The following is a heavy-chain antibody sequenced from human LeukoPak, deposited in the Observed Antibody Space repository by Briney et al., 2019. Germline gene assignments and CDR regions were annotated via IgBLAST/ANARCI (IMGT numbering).Heavy chain of an antibody. CDR2: ISFDATKE. CDR1: GFTFSNYA. CDR3: ARFKVGTNTTQKNAFDI. V-gene: IGHV3-30*01. J-gene: IGHJ3*02. Sequence: GGSLRLSCAASGFTFSNYAMHWVRQAPGKGLEWVAVISFDATKEYFGKSVKGRFTISRDNSKAPLYLQMHRLRIEDTALYFCARFKVGTNTTQKNAFDIWGRGTEVAVSS. D-gene: IGHD1-1*01.